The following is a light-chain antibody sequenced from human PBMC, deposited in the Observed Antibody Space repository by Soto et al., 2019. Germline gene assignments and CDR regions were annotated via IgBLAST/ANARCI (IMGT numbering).Light chain of an antibody. CDR2: DAS. Sequence: DIQMTQSPSSLSASVGDRVTITCQASQDISNYLNWYQQKPGKAPKLLIYDASNLETGVPSRFSGSGSGTDFTFTISRLQPEDIATYYCQQYDNLPWTFGQATKVEIK. CDR1: QDISNY. V-gene: IGKV1-33*01. CDR3: QQYDNLPWT. J-gene: IGKJ1*01.